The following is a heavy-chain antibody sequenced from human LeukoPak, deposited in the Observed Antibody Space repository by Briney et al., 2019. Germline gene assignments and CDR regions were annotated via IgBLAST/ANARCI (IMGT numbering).Heavy chain of an antibody. J-gene: IGHJ4*02. Sequence: GGSLRLSCAASGFTFSTYIMTWVRLAPGKGLGWVSSISGRGDSTYYAHSVKGRFTVSRDNSKNTVYLQMDSLRAEDSAIYYCAKGISADGYNFERGNDCWGQGTLVTVSS. CDR3: AKGISADGYNFERGNDC. D-gene: IGHD5-24*01. CDR1: GFTFSTYI. CDR2: ISGRGDST. V-gene: IGHV3-23*01.